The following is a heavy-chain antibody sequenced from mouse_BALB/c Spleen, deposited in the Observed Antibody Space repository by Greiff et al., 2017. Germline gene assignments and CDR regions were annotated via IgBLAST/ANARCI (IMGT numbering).Heavy chain of an antibody. CDR3: ARGRITRDVRAMDY. V-gene: IGHV1S137*01. J-gene: IGHJ4*01. CDR1: GYTFTDYA. D-gene: IGHD1-1*01. CDR2: ISTYYGDA. Sequence: QVQLKQSGAELVRPGVSVKISCKGSGYTFTDYAMHWVKQSHAKSLEWIGVISTYYGDASYNQKFKGKATMTVDKSSSTAYMELARLTSEDSAIYYCARGRITRDVRAMDYWGQGTSVTVSS.